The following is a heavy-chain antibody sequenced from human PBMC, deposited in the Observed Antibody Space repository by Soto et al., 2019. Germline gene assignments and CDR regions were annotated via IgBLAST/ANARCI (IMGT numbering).Heavy chain of an antibody. V-gene: IGHV3-23*01. J-gene: IGHJ4*02. Sequence: PGGSLRLSCAASGFIFSSYSMSWVRQAPGKGLEWVSAISGSGGSTYYADSVKGRFTISRDNSKNTLYLQMNSLRAEDTAVYYCAIGADSSGYYYYYLHCWGQGTLVTGSS. CDR3: AIGADSSGYYYYYLHC. CDR1: GFIFSSYS. CDR2: ISGSGGST. D-gene: IGHD3-22*01.